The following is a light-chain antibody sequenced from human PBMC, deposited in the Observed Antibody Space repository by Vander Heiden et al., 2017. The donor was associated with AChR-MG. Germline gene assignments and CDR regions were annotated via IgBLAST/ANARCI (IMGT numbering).Light chain of an antibody. J-gene: IGLJ1*01. CDR2: SDT. CDR1: SSNIGAGYS. V-gene: IGLV1-40*01. Sequence: QSVLTQPPSVSGAPGQRVTISCTGSSSNIGAGYSVHWYQQFPGTAPKLLIYSDTHWASGVPDRFSGSKSGTSASLAITGLQAADEADYYCQSYDSSLTGSVFGTGTKVTVL. CDR3: QSYDSSLTGSV.